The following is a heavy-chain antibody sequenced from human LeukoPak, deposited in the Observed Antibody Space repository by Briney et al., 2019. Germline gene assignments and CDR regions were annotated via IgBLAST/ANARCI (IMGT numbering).Heavy chain of an antibody. CDR1: GYTFTSYY. CDR2: INPSGGST. CDR3: AGEVVVVAATVTDY. J-gene: IGHJ4*02. D-gene: IGHD2-15*01. V-gene: IGHV1-46*01. Sequence: ASVKVSCKASGYTFTSYYMHWVRQAPGQGLEWKGIINPSGGSTSYAQKFQGRVTMTRDMSTSTVYMELSSLRSEDTAVYYCAGEVVVVAATVTDYWGQGTLVTVSS.